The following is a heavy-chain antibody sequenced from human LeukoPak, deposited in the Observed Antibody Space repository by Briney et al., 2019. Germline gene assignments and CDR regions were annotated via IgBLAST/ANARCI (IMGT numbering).Heavy chain of an antibody. CDR2: IYTSYFT. J-gene: IGHJ4*02. D-gene: IGHD3-10*01. Sequence: SETLSLTCTISGDSMSGYSWSWLRQPVGKELEWIGRIYTSYFTEYNLSLDGRVTMSIDTSKKQFSLMLDSVTAADTAIYYCARVHIVTGTYFDSWGQGALVTVSS. CDR1: GDSMSGYS. CDR3: ARVHIVTGTYFDS. V-gene: IGHV4-4*07.